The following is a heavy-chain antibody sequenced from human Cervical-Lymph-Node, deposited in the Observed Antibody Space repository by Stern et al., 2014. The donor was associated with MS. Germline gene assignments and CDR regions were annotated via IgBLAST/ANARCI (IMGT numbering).Heavy chain of an antibody. J-gene: IGHJ4*02. D-gene: IGHD2/OR15-2a*01. CDR1: GFSLGEAAMG. Sequence: QVTLKESGPMLLKPTETLTLTCTVSGFSLGEAAMGGAWIRQPQGKALECLAQIFSNGEKSHSTSLKPRVTVSKDTPKRQLVLPLTNVAPVDTATYFCARFNVYPSSFAYWGQGILVPVPP. CDR3: ARFNVYPSSFAY. CDR2: IFSNGEK. V-gene: IGHV2-26*01.